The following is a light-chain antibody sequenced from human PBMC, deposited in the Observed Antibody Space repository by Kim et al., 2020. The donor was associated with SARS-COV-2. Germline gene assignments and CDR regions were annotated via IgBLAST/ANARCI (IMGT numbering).Light chain of an antibody. V-gene: IGKV3-20*01. CDR1: QSVSSSY. Sequence: LSPGERATLSCRASQSVSSSYLAWYQQKPGQAPSLLIYGASSRATGIPDRFSGSGSGTDFTLTISRLEPEDFAVYYCQQYGRSPYTFGQGTKLEIK. J-gene: IGKJ2*01. CDR2: GAS. CDR3: QQYGRSPYT.